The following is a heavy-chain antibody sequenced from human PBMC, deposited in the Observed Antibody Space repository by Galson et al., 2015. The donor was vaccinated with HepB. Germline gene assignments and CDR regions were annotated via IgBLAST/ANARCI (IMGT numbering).Heavy chain of an antibody. CDR2: IYPGDSDT. CDR3: ATSRHDYGDYYVGSFDY. V-gene: IGHV5-51*01. Sequence: QSGAEVKKPGESLKISCTGSGSRFTSYWIGWVRQMPGKGLEWVGIIYPGDSDTSYSPSFQGQVTLSADKSISTAYLQWSSLKASDTAMYYCATSRHDYGDYYVGSFDYWGQRTLVTVAS. D-gene: IGHD4-17*01. CDR1: GSRFTSYW. J-gene: IGHJ4*02.